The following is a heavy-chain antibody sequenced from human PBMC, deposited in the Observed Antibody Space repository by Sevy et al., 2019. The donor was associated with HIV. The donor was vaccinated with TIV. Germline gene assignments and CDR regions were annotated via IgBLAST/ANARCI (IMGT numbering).Heavy chain of an antibody. D-gene: IGHD3-10*01. V-gene: IGHV3-33*01. Sequence: GGSLRLSCAASGFTFSSYGRHWVRQAPGKGLEWVAVIWYDGSNKYYADSVKGRFTISRDNSKNTLYLQMNSLRAEDTAVYYCARDGTQPVRGVIPPEKFDYWGQGTLVTVSS. CDR2: IWYDGSNK. J-gene: IGHJ4*02. CDR1: GFTFSSYG. CDR3: ARDGTQPVRGVIPPEKFDY.